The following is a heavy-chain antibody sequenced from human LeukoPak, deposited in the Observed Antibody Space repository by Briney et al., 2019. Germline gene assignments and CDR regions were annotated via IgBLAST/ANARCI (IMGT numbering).Heavy chain of an antibody. CDR3: ARDRSSGWYKKNWFDP. CDR2: IYTSGST. J-gene: IGHJ5*02. CDR1: GGSISSYY. V-gene: IGHV4-4*07. D-gene: IGHD6-19*01. Sequence: SETLSLTCTVSGGSISSYYWSWIRQPAGKGLEWIGRIYTSGSTNYNPSLKSRVTMSVDTSKNQFSLKLSSATAADTAVYYCARDRSSGWYKKNWFDPWGQGTLVTVSS.